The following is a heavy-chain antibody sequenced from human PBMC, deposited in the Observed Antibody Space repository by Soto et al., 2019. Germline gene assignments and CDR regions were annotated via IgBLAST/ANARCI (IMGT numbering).Heavy chain of an antibody. V-gene: IGHV3-7*05. D-gene: IGHD3-10*01. CDR2: INYDGSEK. CDR1: GFTLSNYW. Sequence: EVQLVESGGGLVQPGGSLRLSCAASGFTLSNYWMTWVRQAPGKGLEWVANINYDGSEKNYVDSVKGRFTISRDNTRNSLALQMYTLRAEDTAVYYCLSAGSAVSWGQGTLVTVSS. CDR3: LSAGSAVS. J-gene: IGHJ4*02.